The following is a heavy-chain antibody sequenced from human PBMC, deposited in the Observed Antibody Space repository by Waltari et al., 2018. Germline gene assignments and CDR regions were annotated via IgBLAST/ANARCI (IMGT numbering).Heavy chain of an antibody. J-gene: IGHJ6*02. D-gene: IGHD3-10*01. CDR1: GGTFSSYA. Sequence: QVQLVQSGAEVTKPGSSVKVSCKASGGTFSSYAIRRVRQAPGQGLAWMAGSVPSLGTANSGQKFQGRVTITAGESTSTAYVELGGLRSEDAAVYYGARGGGDFGGYGMDVWGQGTTVTVSS. CDR3: ARGGGDFGGYGMDV. CDR2: SVPSLGTA. V-gene: IGHV1-69*12.